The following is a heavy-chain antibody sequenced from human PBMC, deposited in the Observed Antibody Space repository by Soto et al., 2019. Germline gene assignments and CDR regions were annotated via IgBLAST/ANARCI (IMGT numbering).Heavy chain of an antibody. CDR1: GFTFSSYA. CDR2: ISGSGGST. V-gene: IGHV3-23*01. D-gene: IGHD3-22*01. Sequence: GGSLRLSCAASGFTFSSYAMSWVRQAPGKGLEWVPAISGSGGSTYYADSVKGRFTISRDNSKNTLYLQMNSLRAEDTAVYYCAKDPRYYYDSSGYPDDYWGQGTLVTVSS. CDR3: AKDPRYYYDSSGYPDDY. J-gene: IGHJ4*02.